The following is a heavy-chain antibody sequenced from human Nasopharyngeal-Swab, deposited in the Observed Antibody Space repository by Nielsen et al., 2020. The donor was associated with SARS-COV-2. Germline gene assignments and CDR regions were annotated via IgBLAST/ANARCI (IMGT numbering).Heavy chain of an antibody. Sequence: ASVKVSCKTSGYTFTGYYIQWVRQAPGQGLEWMGWINTNTGNPTYAQGFSGRFVFSLDTSVSTAYLQISSLKAEDTAVYYCARGHGAYAHGYWGQGTLVTVSS. D-gene: IGHD4-17*01. V-gene: IGHV7-4-1*02. J-gene: IGHJ4*02. CDR3: ARGHGAYAHGY. CDR2: INTNTGNP. CDR1: GYTFTGYY.